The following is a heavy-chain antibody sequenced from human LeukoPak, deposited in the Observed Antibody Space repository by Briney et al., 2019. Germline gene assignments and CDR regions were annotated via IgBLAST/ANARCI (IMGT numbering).Heavy chain of an antibody. J-gene: IGHJ4*02. CDR3: ARDLDSGTHPGI. CDR2: IYYSGST. V-gene: IGHV4-39*07. D-gene: IGHD1-26*01. Sequence: PSETLSLTCTVSGGSISSSSYYWGWLRQPPGKGLEWIGSIYYSGSTYYNPSLKSRVTISVDTSKNQFSLKLSSVTAADTAVYYCARDLDSGTHPGIWGQGTLVTVSS. CDR1: GGSISSSSYY.